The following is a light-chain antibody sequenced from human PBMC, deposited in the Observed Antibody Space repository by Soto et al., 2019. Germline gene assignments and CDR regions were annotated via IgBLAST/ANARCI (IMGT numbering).Light chain of an antibody. Sequence: QSALTQPASVSGSPGQSITLSCTGTSSDIGGYDYVAWYQRHPGTAPKLIIYDVNIRPSGVSNRFSGPKSGNTASLTISGLQDENEADDYCTSYASGSAHVVFGGGNKLTVL. V-gene: IGLV2-14*01. CDR2: DVN. J-gene: IGLJ2*01. CDR1: SSDIGGYDY. CDR3: TSYASGSAHVV.